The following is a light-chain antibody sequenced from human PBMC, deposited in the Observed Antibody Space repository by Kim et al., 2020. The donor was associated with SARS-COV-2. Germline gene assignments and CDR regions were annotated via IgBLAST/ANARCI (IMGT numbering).Light chain of an antibody. J-gene: IGLJ2*01. V-gene: IGLV3-19*01. Sequence: SSELTQDPAVSVALGQTVRITCRGDSLRSYYATWYQQKPRQAPLLVIYGRNTRPSGIPYRFSGSTSGNTASLTISGAQAEDEADFYCHSRDSSGKVIFGGGTKVTVL. CDR3: HSRDSSGKVI. CDR1: SLRSYY. CDR2: GRN.